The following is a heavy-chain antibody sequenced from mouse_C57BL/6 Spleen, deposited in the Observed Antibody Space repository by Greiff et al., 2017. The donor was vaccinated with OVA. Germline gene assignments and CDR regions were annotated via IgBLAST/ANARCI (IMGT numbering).Heavy chain of an antibody. CDR2: INPSNGGT. V-gene: IGHV1-53*01. CDR3: AKGVYYYGSSPFDC. D-gene: IGHD1-1*01. CDR1: GYTFTSYW. J-gene: IGHJ2*01. Sequence: QVQLQQPGTELVKPGASVKLSCKASGYTFTSYWMHWVKQRPGQGLEWIGNINPSNGGTNYNEKFKSKAPLTVDKSASTAYRQLSSLTSEDSAVYYCAKGVYYYGSSPFDCWGQGTTLTVSS.